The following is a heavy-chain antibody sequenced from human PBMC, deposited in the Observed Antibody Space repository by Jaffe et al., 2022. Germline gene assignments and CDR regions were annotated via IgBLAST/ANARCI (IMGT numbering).Heavy chain of an antibody. V-gene: IGHV3-74*01. CDR2: INSDGSST. D-gene: IGHD2-2*01. CDR1: GFTFSSYW. CDR3: ARVGAFGQYPTIIYYYYYYMDV. Sequence: EVQLVESGGGLVQPGGSLRLSCAASGFTFSSYWMHWVRQAPGKGLVWVSRINSDGSSTSYADSVKGRFTISRDNAKNTLYLQMNSLRAEDTAVYYCARVGAFGQYPTIIYYYYYYMDVWGKGTTVTVSS. J-gene: IGHJ6*03.